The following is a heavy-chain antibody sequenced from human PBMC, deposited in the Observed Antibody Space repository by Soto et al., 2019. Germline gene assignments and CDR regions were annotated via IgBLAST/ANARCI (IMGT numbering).Heavy chain of an antibody. Sequence: EVQLLESGGGLVQPGGSLRLSCAASGFTFSSYAMSWVRQAPGKGLDWVSAISGSGGSTYYADSVKGRFTISRDNSKNTLYLQLNSPRAEDTAVYYCAKDPRVTYYDFWSGYYLGYWGQGTMVTVYS. J-gene: IGHJ4*02. CDR1: GFTFSSYA. CDR2: ISGSGGST. V-gene: IGHV3-23*01. D-gene: IGHD3-3*01. CDR3: AKDPRVTYYDFWSGYYLGY.